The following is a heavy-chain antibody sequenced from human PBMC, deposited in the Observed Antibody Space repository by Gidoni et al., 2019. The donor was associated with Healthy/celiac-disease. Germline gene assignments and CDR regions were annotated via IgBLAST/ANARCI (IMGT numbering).Heavy chain of an antibody. CDR3: ARHVILRARGYSYAEFDY. CDR1: GGSISSSSYY. CDR2: IYYSGST. V-gene: IGHV4-39*01. J-gene: IGHJ4*02. Sequence: QLQLQESGPGLVKPSETLSLTCTVSGGSISSSSYYWGWIRQPPGNGLEWIGSIYYSGSTYYNPSLKSRVTISVDTSKNQFSLKLSSVTAADTAVYYCARHVILRARGYSYAEFDYWGQGTLVTVSS. D-gene: IGHD5-18*01.